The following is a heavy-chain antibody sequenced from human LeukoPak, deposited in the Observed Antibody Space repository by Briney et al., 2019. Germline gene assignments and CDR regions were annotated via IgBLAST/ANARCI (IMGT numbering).Heavy chain of an antibody. J-gene: IGHJ4*02. D-gene: IGHD2-21*01. CDR3: AKDRSPAVHSYYFDY. V-gene: IGHV3-9*01. Sequence: PGGSLRLSCAASGFTFDDYAMHWVRQAPGKGLEWVSGISWNSGSIGYADSVKGRFTISRDNAKNSLYLQMNSLRAEDTALYYCAKDRSPAVHSYYFDYWGQGTLVTVSS. CDR2: ISWNSGSI. CDR1: GFTFDDYA.